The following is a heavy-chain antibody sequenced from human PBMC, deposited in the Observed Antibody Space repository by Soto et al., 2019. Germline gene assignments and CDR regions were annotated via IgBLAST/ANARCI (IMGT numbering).Heavy chain of an antibody. CDR1: GFTFSSYS. Sequence: GGSLRLSCAASGFTFSSYSMNWVRQAPGKGLEWVSSISSSSSYIYYADSVKGRFTISRDNAKNSLYLQMNSLRAEDTAVYYCARVVGNWNYAEDAFDIWGQGTMVTVSS. CDR3: ARVVGNWNYAEDAFDI. J-gene: IGHJ3*02. V-gene: IGHV3-21*01. CDR2: ISSSSSYI. D-gene: IGHD1-7*01.